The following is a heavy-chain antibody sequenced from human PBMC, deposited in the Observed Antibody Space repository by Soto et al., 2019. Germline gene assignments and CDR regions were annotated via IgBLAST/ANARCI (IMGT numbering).Heavy chain of an antibody. Sequence: VGSLTLSCAASGFPFSSYAVSWVRPAPGKGLEWVSAISGSGGSTYYADSVKGRFTISRDNSKNTLYLQMNSLRAEDTAVYYCAKAPSEMATTYYYGMDVWGQGTTVKSP. CDR1: GFPFSSYA. J-gene: IGHJ6*02. CDR2: ISGSGGST. V-gene: IGHV3-23*01. CDR3: AKAPSEMATTYYYGMDV. D-gene: IGHD5-12*01.